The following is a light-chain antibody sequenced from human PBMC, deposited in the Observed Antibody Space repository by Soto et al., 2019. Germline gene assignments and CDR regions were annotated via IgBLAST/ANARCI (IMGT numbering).Light chain of an antibody. Sequence: QSALTQPASVSGSPGQSITISCTGTSGDVGTYNLVSWYQHHPGKAPKLMIYEGSNRPSGVYHRFSGSQSGNTASLTISGLQAEDEADYYCSSYAGAVAFGGGTKVTVL. CDR1: SGDVGTYNL. CDR3: SSYAGAVA. V-gene: IGLV2-23*01. J-gene: IGLJ2*01. CDR2: EGS.